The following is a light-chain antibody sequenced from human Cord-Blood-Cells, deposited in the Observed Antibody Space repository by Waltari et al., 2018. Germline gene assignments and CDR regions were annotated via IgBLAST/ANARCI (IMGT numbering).Light chain of an antibody. CDR2: EVS. CDR1: SSDVGGYNY. V-gene: IGLV2-14*01. Sequence: QSALTQPASVSGSPGQSITISCTGTSSDVGGYNYVSWYQQHPGKAPKLMIYEVSNRSSGVSNRFSGSKSGNPASLTIAGLQAEDEADYYGSSYTGSSTWVFGRGTKLTVL. J-gene: IGLJ3*02. CDR3: SSYTGSSTWV.